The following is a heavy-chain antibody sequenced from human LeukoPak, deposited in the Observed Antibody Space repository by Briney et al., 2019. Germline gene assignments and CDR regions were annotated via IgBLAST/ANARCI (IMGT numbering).Heavy chain of an antibody. Sequence: SETLSLTCTVSGGSISSYYWSWIRQPPGKGLEWIGYIYYSGSTNYNPSLKSRVTISVDTSKNQFSLKLSSVTAADTAVYYCARGPTISFMDVWGKGTTVTVSP. CDR3: ARGPTISFMDV. J-gene: IGHJ6*04. CDR1: GGSISSYY. CDR2: IYYSGST. V-gene: IGHV4-59*01. D-gene: IGHD3-3*01.